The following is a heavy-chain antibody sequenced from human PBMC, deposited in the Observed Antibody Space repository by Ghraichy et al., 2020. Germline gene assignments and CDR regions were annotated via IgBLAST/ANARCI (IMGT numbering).Heavy chain of an antibody. D-gene: IGHD3-3*01. J-gene: IGHJ4*02. CDR2: ISGSGGST. CDR3: AKARGVGLRFLEWDY. CDR1: GFTFSSYA. Sequence: GGSLRLSCAASGFTFSSYAMSWVRQAPGKGLECVSAISGSGGSTYYADSVKGRFTISRDNSKNTLYLQMNSLRAEDTAVYYCAKARGVGLRFLEWDYWGQGTLVTGSS. V-gene: IGHV3-23*01.